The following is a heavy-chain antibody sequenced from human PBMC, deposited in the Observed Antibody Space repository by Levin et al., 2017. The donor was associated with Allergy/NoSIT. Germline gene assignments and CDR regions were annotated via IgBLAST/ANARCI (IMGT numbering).Heavy chain of an antibody. D-gene: IGHD6-13*01. CDR2: ITSGGGST. CDR1: GFTFSSYA. V-gene: IGHV3-23*01. Sequence: GGSLRLSCAASGFTFSSYAMSWVRQAPGRGLEWVSTITSGGGSTYYADSVKGRFTVSRDNSKNTLYLQMNSLRGEDTALYYCAKQTGDSTTSIDYWGQGTLVTVSS. CDR3: AKQTGDSTTSIDY. J-gene: IGHJ4*02.